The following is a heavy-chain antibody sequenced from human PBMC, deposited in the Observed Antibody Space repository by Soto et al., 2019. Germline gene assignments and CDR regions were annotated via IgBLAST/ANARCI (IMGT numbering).Heavy chain of an antibody. CDR1: GFTFSTYY. CDR3: ARDQSAGGYVIFDH. D-gene: IGHD5-12*01. Sequence: XSLKVSFKAYGFTFSTYYLHGVRQAPGQGLEWVGIINPNGGATTNAQKFQGRVTMTRDTSTSTVYMEMSSLRAEDTAMYYCARDQSAGGYVIFDHWGQGTLVTVSS. J-gene: IGHJ4*02. CDR2: INPNGGAT. V-gene: IGHV1-46*01.